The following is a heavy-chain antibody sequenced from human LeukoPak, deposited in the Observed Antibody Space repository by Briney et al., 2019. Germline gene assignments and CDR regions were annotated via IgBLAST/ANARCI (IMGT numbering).Heavy chain of an antibody. CDR1: GFTFSTYA. Sequence: GGSLRLSCAASGFTFSTYAVNWVRQAPGKGLEWVSTISGSGDSTYYADSVKGRFTISRDNSKNTLYLQMNSLRAEDTAVYYCAKDRVIVVSRGWYFDLWGRGTLVTVSS. CDR3: AKDRVIVVSRGWYFDL. J-gene: IGHJ2*01. D-gene: IGHD3-22*01. V-gene: IGHV3-23*01. CDR2: ISGSGDST.